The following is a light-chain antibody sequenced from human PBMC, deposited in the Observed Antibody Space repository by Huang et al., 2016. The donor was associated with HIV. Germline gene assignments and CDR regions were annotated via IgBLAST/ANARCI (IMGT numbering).Light chain of an antibody. CDR2: AAS. CDR1: QSVSNY. CDR3: QQTYDTPPLS. J-gene: IGKJ4*01. V-gene: IGKV1-39*01. Sequence: DIQMTQSPSSLSASVGERVTITCRAGQSVSNYLNWYQHKPGMAPKLLIYAASSLQSGVPSRFSGSGSGTHFTLTISSLQPEDIATYYCQQTYDTPPLSFGGGTKVEL.